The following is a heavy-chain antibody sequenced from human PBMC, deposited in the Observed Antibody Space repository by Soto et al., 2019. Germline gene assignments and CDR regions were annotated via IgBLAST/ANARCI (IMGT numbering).Heavy chain of an antibody. CDR1: GFTFSSYA. D-gene: IGHD1-26*01. CDR2: ISGGGGST. CDR3: AKDGRRWDLPADY. J-gene: IGHJ4*02. Sequence: EVQLLESGGGLVQPGGSLRLSCAASGFTFSSYAMSWVRQAPGKGLEWVSAISGGGGSTYYVDSVKGRFTISRDNSKNTLYLQMNSLRAEDTAVYYCAKDGRRWDLPADYWGQGALVTVSS. V-gene: IGHV3-23*01.